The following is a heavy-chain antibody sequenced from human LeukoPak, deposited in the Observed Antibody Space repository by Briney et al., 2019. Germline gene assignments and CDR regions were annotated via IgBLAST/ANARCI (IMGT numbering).Heavy chain of an antibody. J-gene: IGHJ4*02. V-gene: IGHV3-30*18. CDR3: AKDEDYGDYVLSY. D-gene: IGHD4-17*01. Sequence: PGRSLRLSCAASGFTFSDYGMHWVRQAPGKGLEWVAVISYDGSNKYSADSVEGRFTISRDNSKNTLYLQMNSLRAEDTAVYYCAKDEDYGDYVLSYWGQGTLVTVSS. CDR2: ISYDGSNK. CDR1: GFTFSDYG.